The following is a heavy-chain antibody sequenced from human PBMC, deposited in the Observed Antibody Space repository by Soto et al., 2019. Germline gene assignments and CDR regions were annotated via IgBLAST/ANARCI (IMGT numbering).Heavy chain of an antibody. CDR3: AHSLPQHGLFDY. D-gene: IGHD6-13*01. CDR2: IYWDDDK. CDR1: GFSLSTSGVG. J-gene: IGHJ4*02. V-gene: IGHV2-5*02. Sequence: QITLKESGPTLVKPTQTLTLTCTFSGFSLSTSGVGVGWIRQPPGKALEWLALIYWDDDKRYSPSLKSRLTITKDTSKNQVVLTMTNMDPVDTATYYCAHSLPQHGLFDYWGQGTLVTVSS.